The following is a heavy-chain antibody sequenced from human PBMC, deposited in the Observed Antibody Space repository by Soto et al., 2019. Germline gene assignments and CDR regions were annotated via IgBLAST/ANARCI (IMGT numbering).Heavy chain of an antibody. CDR3: AREMTIFGVAPGGGVDV. CDR1: GGSINTFDFS. D-gene: IGHD3-3*01. V-gene: IGHV4-30-2*01. J-gene: IGHJ6*02. Sequence: SETLSLTXAVSGGSINTFDFSWSWIRQPPGGGLEWIGSIYQSGRTYYIPSLKSRVTMSLEKSKNQFSLKINSVVAADTAIYYCAREMTIFGVAPGGGVDVWGQGTTVTVSS. CDR2: IYQSGRT.